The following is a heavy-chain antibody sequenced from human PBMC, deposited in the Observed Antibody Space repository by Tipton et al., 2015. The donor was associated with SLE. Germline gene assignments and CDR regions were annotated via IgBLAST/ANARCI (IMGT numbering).Heavy chain of an antibody. CDR2: INPNSGNT. J-gene: IGHJ6*02. CDR1: GYTFTGYY. Sequence: QLVQSGAEVKKPGASVKVSCRASGYTFTGYYMHWVRQAPGQGLEWMGWINPNSGNTGYAQKFQGRVTMTRNTSISTAYMELSSLRSEDTAVYYCARGLRLAGMDVWGQGTTVTVSS. D-gene: IGHD2-21*01. V-gene: IGHV1-8*02. CDR3: ARGLRLAGMDV.